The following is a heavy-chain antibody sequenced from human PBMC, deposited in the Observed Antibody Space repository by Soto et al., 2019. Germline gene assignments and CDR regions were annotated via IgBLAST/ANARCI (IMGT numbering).Heavy chain of an antibody. CDR3: ASYYDSSGTQPDFDY. Sequence: QVQLVQSGAEVKKPGSSVKVSCKASGGTFSSYAIGWVRQAPVQGLEWMGGIIPIFGTANYAQKFQGRVTITADKSTSTAYMELSSLRSEDTAVYYCASYYDSSGTQPDFDYWGQGTLVTVSS. CDR1: GGTFSSYA. J-gene: IGHJ4*02. CDR2: IIPIFGTA. D-gene: IGHD3-22*01. V-gene: IGHV1-69*06.